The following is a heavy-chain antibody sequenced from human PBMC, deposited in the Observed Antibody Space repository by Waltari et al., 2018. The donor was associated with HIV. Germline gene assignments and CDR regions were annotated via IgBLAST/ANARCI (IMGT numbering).Heavy chain of an antibody. Sequence: VQLVQSGVEVTKPGASVKVSCKASGYNFCNYGISWVRQDPGQGLECMGWISAYSGNTKYGQELQGRVTMTTETSTSTAYMELRSLTSDDTAIYYCARAGDNWNAEHDYWGQGTLVTVSS. CDR3: ARAGDNWNAEHDY. D-gene: IGHD1-20*01. V-gene: IGHV1-18*01. CDR1: GYNFCNYG. CDR2: ISAYSGNT. J-gene: IGHJ4*02.